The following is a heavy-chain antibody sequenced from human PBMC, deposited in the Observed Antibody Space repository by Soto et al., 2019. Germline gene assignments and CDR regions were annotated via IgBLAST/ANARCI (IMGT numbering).Heavy chain of an antibody. J-gene: IGHJ5*02. CDR2: IDGSGGIT. CDR3: VKNSGWFNT. V-gene: IGHV3-23*01. CDR1: GFTFGTTD. D-gene: IGHD3-10*01. Sequence: QLLQSGGGLVQPGGSLTLSCAASGFTFGTTDMSWVRQAPGEGLEWVSTIDGSGGITYYADSVKGRFTISRDNSRNTVYLQMNSLRGDDTALYYCVKNSGWFNTWGQGAVVTVSS.